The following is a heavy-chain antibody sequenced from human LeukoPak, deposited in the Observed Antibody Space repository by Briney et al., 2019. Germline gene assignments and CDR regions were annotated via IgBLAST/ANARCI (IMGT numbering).Heavy chain of an antibody. D-gene: IGHD3-9*01. V-gene: IGHV6-1*01. CDR1: GDSVSNNNAA. J-gene: IGHJ4*02. CDR2: TYYRSKWYT. CDR3: ARRPYYDILTDS. Sequence: SQTLSLTCAISGDSVSNNNAARNWIRQSPSRGLEWLGRTYYRSKWYTDYAVSVSSRITINPDASKNQFSLQLNSVTPEDTAVYYCARRPYYDILTDSWGQGTLVTVSS.